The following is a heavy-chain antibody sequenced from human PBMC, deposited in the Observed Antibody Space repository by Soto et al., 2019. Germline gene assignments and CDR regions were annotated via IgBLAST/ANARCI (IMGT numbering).Heavy chain of an antibody. CDR2: IYYSGST. Sequence: SETLSLTCTVSGVSVSSGSYYWSWIRQPPGKGLEWIGYIYYSGSTKYNPSLKSRVTISVDTSKNQFSLKLSSVTAADTAVYYCASRYCDILTGYPDYWGQGTLVTVSS. D-gene: IGHD3-9*01. CDR3: ASRYCDILTGYPDY. CDR1: GVSVSSGSYY. J-gene: IGHJ4*02. V-gene: IGHV4-61*01.